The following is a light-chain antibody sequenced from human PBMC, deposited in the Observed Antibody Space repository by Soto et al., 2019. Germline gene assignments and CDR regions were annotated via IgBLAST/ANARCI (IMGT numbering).Light chain of an antibody. J-gene: IGKJ5*01. CDR2: DAS. V-gene: IGKV1-5*01. CDR1: QSISSW. Sequence: QMTQSPSTLSASVGDRVTITCRASQSISSWLAWYQQKPGKAPKLLIYDASSLESGVPSRFSGSGSGTEFTLTISSLQPDDFATYYCQQYNSYPITFGQGTRLEIK. CDR3: QQYNSYPIT.